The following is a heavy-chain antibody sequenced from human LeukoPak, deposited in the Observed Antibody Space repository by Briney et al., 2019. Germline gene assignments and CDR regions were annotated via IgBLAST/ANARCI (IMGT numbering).Heavy chain of an antibody. Sequence: SVKVSCKASGYTFTNYAISWVRQAPGQGLEWMGGIIPIFGTANYAQKFQGRVTITTDESTSTAYMELSSLRSEDTAVYYCASLYSGSYSSDYWGQGTLVTVPS. V-gene: IGHV1-69*05. CDR1: GYTFTNYA. CDR3: ASLYSGSYSSDY. J-gene: IGHJ4*02. D-gene: IGHD1-26*01. CDR2: IIPIFGTA.